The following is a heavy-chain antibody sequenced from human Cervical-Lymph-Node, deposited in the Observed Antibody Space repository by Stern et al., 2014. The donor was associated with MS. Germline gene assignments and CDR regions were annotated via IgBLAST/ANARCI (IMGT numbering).Heavy chain of an antibody. V-gene: IGHV3-30-3*01. D-gene: IGHD5/OR15-5a*01. Sequence: VQLVESGGGVVQPGRSLRVSCATAGFTFTSYAMNWVRQAPGKGLGWVAVISYDGNTKYYADSVKGRFTISRDNSKNTLYLQMSSLRAEDTAVYYCVRERSSRGFDYWGQGSLVTVSS. CDR2: ISYDGNTK. CDR1: GFTFTSYA. CDR3: VRERSSRGFDY. J-gene: IGHJ4*02.